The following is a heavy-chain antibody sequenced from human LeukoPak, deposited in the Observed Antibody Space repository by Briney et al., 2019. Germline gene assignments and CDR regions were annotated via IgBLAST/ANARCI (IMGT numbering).Heavy chain of an antibody. CDR3: AKVPSGLFHHYYMDV. J-gene: IGHJ6*03. D-gene: IGHD3-10*01. V-gene: IGHV3-23*01. CDR2: ITGSGDTT. CDR1: GFTFSSYA. Sequence: GGSLRLSCAASGFTFSSYAMSWVRQAPGKGLEWVSTITGSGDTTYYADSVKGRFTISRDNSKNTLYLQMNSLRAEDTAVYYCAKVPSGLFHHYYMDVWGKGTTVTVSS.